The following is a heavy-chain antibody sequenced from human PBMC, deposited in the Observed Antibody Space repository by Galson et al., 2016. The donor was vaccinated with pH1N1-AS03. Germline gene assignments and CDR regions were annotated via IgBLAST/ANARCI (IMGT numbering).Heavy chain of an antibody. V-gene: IGHV3-23*01. CDR3: AKASAAAGTRTFDY. CDR1: GFTFSSYG. CDR2: ISVTGGST. Sequence: SLRLSCATSGFTFSSYGMTWVRQAPGKGLEWVSSISVTGGSTYYADSVKGRFTISRDHSKNTLYLQMSSLRAEDTAVYCCAKASAAAGTRTFDYWGQGTLVTVSS. J-gene: IGHJ4*02. D-gene: IGHD6-13*01.